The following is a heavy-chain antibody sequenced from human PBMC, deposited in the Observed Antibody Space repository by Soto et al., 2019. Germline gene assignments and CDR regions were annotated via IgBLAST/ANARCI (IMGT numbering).Heavy chain of an antibody. CDR3: AHIGPVLRFLEYHFDY. V-gene: IGHV2-5*02. CDR2: IYWDDDK. CDR1: GFSLSTSGVG. J-gene: IGHJ4*02. D-gene: IGHD3-3*01. Sequence: QITLKESGPTLVKPTQTLTLTCTFSGFSLSTSGVGVGWIRQPPGKALEWLALIYWDDDKRYSPSLKSRLTITKDTSKNQVVLTMTNMDPVDTATYYCAHIGPVLRFLEYHFDYWGQGTLVTVSS.